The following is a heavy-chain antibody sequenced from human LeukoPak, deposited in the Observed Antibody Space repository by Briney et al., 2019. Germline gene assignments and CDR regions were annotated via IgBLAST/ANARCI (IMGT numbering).Heavy chain of an antibody. J-gene: IGHJ4*02. V-gene: IGHV3-48*01. CDR2: ISSSSTI. D-gene: IGHD3-10*01. CDR3: ARGGFGELFSSDY. Sequence: GGSLRLSCAASGFTFSSYTMNWVRQAPGKGREWVSYISSSSTIYYADSVKGRFTISRDNAKNSLYLQMNSLRAEDTAVYYCARGGFGELFSSDYWGQGTLVTVSS. CDR1: GFTFSSYT.